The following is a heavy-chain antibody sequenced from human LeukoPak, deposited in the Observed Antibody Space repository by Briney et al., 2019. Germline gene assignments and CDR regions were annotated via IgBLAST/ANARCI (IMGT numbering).Heavy chain of an antibody. V-gene: IGHV3-74*01. CDR1: GFTFSKYW. CDR3: AKDRKSRLFCTNGICYDAFDI. CDR2: INTDGTVT. Sequence: PGGSLRLSCAASGFTFSKYWMLWVRQAPGKGLESVSRINTDGTVTTYADSVKGRFTVSRDNADNTMFLQMNSVRDEDTAVYYCAKDRKSRLFCTNGICYDAFDIWGQGTMVTVSS. J-gene: IGHJ3*02. D-gene: IGHD2-8*01.